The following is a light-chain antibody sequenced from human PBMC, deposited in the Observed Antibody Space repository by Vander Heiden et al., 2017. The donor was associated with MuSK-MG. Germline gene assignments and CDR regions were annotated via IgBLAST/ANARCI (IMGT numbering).Light chain of an antibody. V-gene: IGKV2-28*01. CDR2: LGS. Sequence: DSVMTQSPLSLPVTPGEPASISCRSSQSLLHSNGYSYLDWYLQKPGQSPQLLIYLGSNRASGVPDRFSGSGSGTDFTLKSSRVGAEDVGVYYCMQGLQTLTFGQGTKVEIQ. J-gene: IGKJ1*01. CDR1: QSLLHSNGYSY. CDR3: MQGLQTLT.